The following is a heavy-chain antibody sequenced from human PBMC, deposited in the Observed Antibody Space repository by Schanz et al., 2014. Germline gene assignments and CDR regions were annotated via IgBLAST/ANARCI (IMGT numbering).Heavy chain of an antibody. J-gene: IGHJ4*02. Sequence: QVQLVESGGGVVQPGRSLRLSCAASGFTFSSYGMHWVRQAPGKGLEWVAAMSYDGSIKYYGDSVKGRFTISRDNSKNTLYLHMNTLRSEDTAVYYCAKDSTHIDIVLVPTATDYWGQGTQVTV. D-gene: IGHD2-2*01. CDR1: GFTFSSYG. V-gene: IGHV3-30*18. CDR3: AKDSTHIDIVLVPTATDY. CDR2: MSYDGSIK.